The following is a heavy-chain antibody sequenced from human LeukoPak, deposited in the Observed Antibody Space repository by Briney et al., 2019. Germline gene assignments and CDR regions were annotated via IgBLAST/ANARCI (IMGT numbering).Heavy chain of an antibody. CDR1: GFTFSSYW. J-gene: IGHJ4*02. CDR2: INSDGSST. CDR3: ARVPLKRLVLFDF. V-gene: IGHV3-74*01. D-gene: IGHD6-6*01. Sequence: PGGSLRLSCAASGFTFSSYWMHWIRHAPGKGLVWVSRINSDGSSTSYAGSVKGRFTISRDNAKNTLYLQMNSLRAEDTAVYYCARVPLKRLVLFDFWGQGTLVTVSS.